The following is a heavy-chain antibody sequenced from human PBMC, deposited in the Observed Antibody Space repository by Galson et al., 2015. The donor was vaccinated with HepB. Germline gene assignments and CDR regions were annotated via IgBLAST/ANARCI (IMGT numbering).Heavy chain of an antibody. V-gene: IGHV4-39*07. Sequence: ETLSLTCTVSGGSISSSSYYWGWIRQPPGEGLEWIGSIYYSGSTYYNPSLKSRVTISVDTSKNQFSLKLSSVTAADTAVYYCASKVSGIAAAGYWYFDLWGRGTLVTVSS. CDR1: GGSISSSSYY. CDR2: IYYSGST. J-gene: IGHJ2*01. D-gene: IGHD6-13*01. CDR3: ASKVSGIAAAGYWYFDL.